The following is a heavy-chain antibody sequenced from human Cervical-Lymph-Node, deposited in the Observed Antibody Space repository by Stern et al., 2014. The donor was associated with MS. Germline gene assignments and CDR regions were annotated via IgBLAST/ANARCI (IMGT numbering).Heavy chain of an antibody. D-gene: IGHD1-14*01. J-gene: IGHJ6*02. V-gene: IGHV1-69*01. Sequence: VQLVQSGAEVRKPGSSVKVSCKASGGTLSSLAISWVRQAPGQGLAWMGGIIPIFYTAAYSQTFQGRVTITADEATNTVYIELNSLRPEDTSVYYCAKDPPLGLLPEGGYKYSDVDVWGQGTTVTVSS. CDR2: IIPIFYTA. CDR1: GGTLSSLA. CDR3: AKDPPLGLLPEGGYKYSDVDV.